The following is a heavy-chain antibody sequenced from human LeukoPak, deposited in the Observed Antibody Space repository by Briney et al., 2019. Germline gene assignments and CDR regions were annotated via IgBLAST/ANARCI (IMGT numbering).Heavy chain of an antibody. CDR1: GFTFSDYA. CDR3: ARGRGGRGWYFDL. CDR2: ISYDGSHK. Sequence: PGGSLRLSCAASGFTFSDYAMVWVRQAPGKGLEWVAIISYDGSHKFYAESVQGRFTMSRDNSNSTLYLQLNPLTTDDTAVYHCARGRGGRGWYFDLWGRGTLVTVSS. J-gene: IGHJ2*01. D-gene: IGHD2-15*01. V-gene: IGHV3-30*04.